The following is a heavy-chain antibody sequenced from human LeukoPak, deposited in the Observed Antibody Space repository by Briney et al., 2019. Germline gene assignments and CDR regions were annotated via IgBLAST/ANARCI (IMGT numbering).Heavy chain of an antibody. V-gene: IGHV1-69*05. CDR2: IIPIFGTA. CDR1: GGTFSSYA. CDR3: ARNQRARDEYGANWFDP. D-gene: IGHD1-26*01. Sequence: GASVKVSCKASGGTFSSYAISWVRQAPGQGLEWMGGIIPIFGTANYAQKFQGRVTITTDESTSTAYMELSSLRSEDTAVYYCARNQRARDEYGANWFDPWGQGTLVTVSS. J-gene: IGHJ5*02.